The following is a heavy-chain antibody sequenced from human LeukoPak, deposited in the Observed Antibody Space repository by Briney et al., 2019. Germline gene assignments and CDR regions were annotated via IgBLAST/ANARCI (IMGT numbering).Heavy chain of an antibody. Sequence: GGSLRLSCAASGFTFITCGMHWVRQAPGKGLEWVAFIRYDGSNKYYADSVKGRFIISRDNSKNTLYLQMNSLTAEDTAVYYCAKDNGITMVRGVIVDYFDYWGQGTLVTVSS. V-gene: IGHV3-30*02. J-gene: IGHJ4*02. CDR2: IRYDGSNK. CDR3: AKDNGITMVRGVIVDYFDY. CDR1: GFTFITCG. D-gene: IGHD3-10*01.